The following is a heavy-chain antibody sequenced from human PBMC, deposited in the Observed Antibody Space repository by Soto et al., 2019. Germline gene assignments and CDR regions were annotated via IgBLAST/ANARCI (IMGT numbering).Heavy chain of an antibody. CDR1: GFTFSSNW. D-gene: IGHD2-2*01. Sequence: PGGSLRLSCAASGFTFSSNWMNWVRQVPGKGLVWVSRINSDGSSTTYADSVKGRFTISRDNAKNTLYLQMNSLRAEDTAVYHCAREGGDCLSTSCYNWFDPWGQGTLVTVSS. CDR3: AREGGDCLSTSCYNWFDP. V-gene: IGHV3-74*01. CDR2: INSDGSST. J-gene: IGHJ5*02.